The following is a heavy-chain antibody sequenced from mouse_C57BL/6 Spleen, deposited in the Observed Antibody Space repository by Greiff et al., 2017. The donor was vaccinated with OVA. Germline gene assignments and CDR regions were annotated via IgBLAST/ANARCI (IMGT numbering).Heavy chain of an antibody. CDR1: GFSLTSYG. D-gene: IGHD2-1*01. J-gene: IGHJ4*01. V-gene: IGHV2-2*01. CDR2: IWSGGST. Sequence: VQVVESGPGLVQPSQSLSITCTVSGFSLTSYGVHWVRQSPGKGLEWLGVIWSGGSTDYNAAFISRLSISKDNSKSQVFFKMNSLQADDTAIYYCARTGYYGGYYYAMDYWGQGTSVTVSS. CDR3: ARTGYYGGYYYAMDY.